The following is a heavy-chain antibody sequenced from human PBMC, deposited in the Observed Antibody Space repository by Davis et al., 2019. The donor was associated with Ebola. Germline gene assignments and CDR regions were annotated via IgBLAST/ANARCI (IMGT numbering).Heavy chain of an antibody. D-gene: IGHD3-3*01. Sequence: PGGSLRLSCAASGFTFSTYGFHWVRQAPGKGLEWVANIKQVGSEKYYVDSVKGRFTISRDNTKNSLYLQMNSLRAEDTAVYYCARAQYYDFWSGYLFDYWGQGTLVTVSS. CDR2: IKQVGSEK. V-gene: IGHV3-7*03. CDR3: ARAQYYDFWSGYLFDY. J-gene: IGHJ4*02. CDR1: GFTFSTYG.